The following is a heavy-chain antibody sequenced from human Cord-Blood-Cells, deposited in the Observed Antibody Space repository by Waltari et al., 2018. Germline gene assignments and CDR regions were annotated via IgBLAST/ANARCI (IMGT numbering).Heavy chain of an antibody. CDR3: ARQDIVVVPAAIGYFDY. CDR2: IYYSGST. Sequence: QLQLQESGPGLVTPSETLSLTCTVSGGSISSSSYYWGWLRQPPGKGLEWIGSIYYSGSTYYNPSLKSRVTISVDTSKNQFSLKLSSVTAADTAVYYCARQDIVVVPAAIGYFDYWGQGTLVTVSS. V-gene: IGHV4-39*01. CDR1: GGSISSSSYY. J-gene: IGHJ4*02. D-gene: IGHD2-2*01.